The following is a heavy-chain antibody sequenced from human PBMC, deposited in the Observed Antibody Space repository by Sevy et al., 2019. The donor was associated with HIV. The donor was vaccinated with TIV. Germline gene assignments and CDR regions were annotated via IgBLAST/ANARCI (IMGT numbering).Heavy chain of an antibody. CDR1: GVSMKSYY. CDR2: FYAVGNT. CDR3: ATTYESSGQSYWYFDL. J-gene: IGHJ2*01. D-gene: IGHD3-22*01. Sequence: SETLSLTCSVSGVSMKSYYWSWIRQSGGKGLEWIGRFYAVGNTNYNPSLRSRVTMSVDTSKNQFSLRLSSVTAADTAVYYCATTYESSGQSYWYFDLWGRGTPVTVSS. V-gene: IGHV4-4*07.